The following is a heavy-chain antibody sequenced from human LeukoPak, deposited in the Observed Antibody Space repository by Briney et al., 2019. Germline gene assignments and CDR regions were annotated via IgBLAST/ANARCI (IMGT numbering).Heavy chain of an antibody. CDR2: INPNNGDT. V-gene: IGHV1-2*02. J-gene: IGHJ2*01. D-gene: IGHD7-27*01. CDR1: GYVFTNYY. CDR3: ARFPLGTCRSYFDL. Sequence: GASVKVSFKAAGYVFTNYYIYWLRKAPGQGLECLGWINPNNGDTKSAQKFQGRVTMTGDTSISTAFLDLTGLTFDDTAVYHCARFPLGTCRSYFDLWGRGTLDTVSS.